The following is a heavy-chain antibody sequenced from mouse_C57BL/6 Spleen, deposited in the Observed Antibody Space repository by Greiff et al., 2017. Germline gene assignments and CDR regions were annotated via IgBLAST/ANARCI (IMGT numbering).Heavy chain of an antibody. CDR1: GFTFSSYA. V-gene: IGHV5-9-1*02. J-gene: IGHJ3*01. CDR2: ISSGGDYI. Sequence: DVHLVESGEGLVKPGGSLKLSCAASGFTFSSYAMSWVRQTPEKRLEWVAYISSGGDYIYYADTVKGRFTISRDNARNTLYLQMSSLKSEDTAMYYCTRAGDGYYGFAYWGQGTLVTVSA. CDR3: TRAGDGYYGFAY. D-gene: IGHD2-3*01.